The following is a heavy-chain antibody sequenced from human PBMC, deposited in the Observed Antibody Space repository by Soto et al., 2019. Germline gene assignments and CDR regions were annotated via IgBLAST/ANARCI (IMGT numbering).Heavy chain of an antibody. CDR1: GFSVGSYE. Sequence: XGCLRLSGASSGFSVGSYELSWVRQAPGKGLEWVSTISGSDGKTFYADSVKGRFSIPRDTSQNTLYLQMNSLRADDTAIYYCARWSYLDYWGQGTRVTVSS. V-gene: IGHV3-23*01. CDR2: ISGSDGKT. J-gene: IGHJ4*02. CDR3: ARWSYLDY. D-gene: IGHD3-3*01.